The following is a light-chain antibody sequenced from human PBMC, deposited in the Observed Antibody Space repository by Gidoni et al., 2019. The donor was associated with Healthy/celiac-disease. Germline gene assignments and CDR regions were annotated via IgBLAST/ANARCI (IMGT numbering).Light chain of an antibody. CDR1: QSVSSY. J-gene: IGKJ4*01. CDR3: QQRSNWPPPT. V-gene: IGKV3-11*01. CDR2: DAS. Sequence: ETVFTQSPATLSLSPGERATLSCRASQSVSSYLAWYQQKPGQAPRLLIYDASNRATGIPARFSGSGSGTDFTLTISSLEPEDFAVYYCQQRSNWPPPTFGGGTKVEIK.